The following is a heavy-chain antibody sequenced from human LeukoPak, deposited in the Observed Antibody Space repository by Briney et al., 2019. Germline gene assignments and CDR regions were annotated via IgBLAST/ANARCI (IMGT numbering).Heavy chain of an antibody. CDR3: ARVSESGSYFFRYNWFDP. CDR2: IKQDGSEK. J-gene: IGHJ5*02. V-gene: IGHV3-7*01. Sequence: PGGSLRLSCAASGFTLSSYWMSWVRQAPGKGLEWVAKIKQDGSEKYYVDSVKGRFTISRDNAKNSLYLQMNSLRAEDTAVYYCARVSESGSYFFRYNWFDPWGQGTLVTVSS. CDR1: GFTLSSYW. D-gene: IGHD1-26*01.